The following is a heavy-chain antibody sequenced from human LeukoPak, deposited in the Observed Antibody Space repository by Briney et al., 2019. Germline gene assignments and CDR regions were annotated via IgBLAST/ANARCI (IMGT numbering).Heavy chain of an antibody. V-gene: IGHV1-46*01. D-gene: IGHD3-9*01. CDR2: INPSGGST. J-gene: IGHJ4*02. CDR1: GYTFSDYF. CDR3: ARVVDKHTFDY. Sequence: ASVKVSCKASGYTFSDYFIHWVRQAPGQGLEWMGIINPSGGSTSHAQKFQGRVTMTRDMSTSTVYMELSSLRSEDTAVYYCARVVDKHTFDYWGQGTLVTVSS.